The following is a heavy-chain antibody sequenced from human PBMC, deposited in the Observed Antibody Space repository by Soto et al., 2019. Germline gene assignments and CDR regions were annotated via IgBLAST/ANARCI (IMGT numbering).Heavy chain of an antibody. CDR3: ARGLGQRYYDFWSGYYPLDY. J-gene: IGHJ4*02. CDR1: GGSISSGDYY. CDR2: IYYSGST. D-gene: IGHD3-3*01. V-gene: IGHV4-30-4*01. Sequence: QVQLQESGPGLVKPSQTLSLTCTVSGGSISSGDYYWSWIRQPPGKGLEWIGYIYYSGSTYYNPSIKSRVTISVDTSKNQFSLKLSSVTAADTAVYYCARGLGQRYYDFWSGYYPLDYWGQGTLVTVSS.